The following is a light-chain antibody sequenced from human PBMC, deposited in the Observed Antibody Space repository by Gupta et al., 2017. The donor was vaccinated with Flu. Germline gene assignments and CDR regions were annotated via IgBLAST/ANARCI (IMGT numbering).Light chain of an antibody. CDR3: HQDGTYPYT. CDR1: QTIGRW. Sequence: EIQLTQPPSTLSAFVGDRVTIPCRASQTIGRWLAWFQQKPGDTPKLLIYQSSSVESGVPPRFSGRGSGTEFTLTISGLQSEDSATYYCHQDGTYPYTFGQGTKLEVK. J-gene: IGKJ2*01. V-gene: IGKV1-5*03. CDR2: QSS.